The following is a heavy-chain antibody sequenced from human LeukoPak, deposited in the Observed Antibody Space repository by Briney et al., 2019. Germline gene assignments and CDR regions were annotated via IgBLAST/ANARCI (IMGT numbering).Heavy chain of an antibody. J-gene: IGHJ6*04. CDR3: ARVDYGSGRPWHGMDV. CDR2: IYYSGST. CDR1: GGSISSGGYY. V-gene: IGHV4-31*03. D-gene: IGHD3-10*01. Sequence: SETLSLTCTVSGGSISSGGYYWSWIRQHPGKGLEWIGYIYYSGSTYYNPSLKSRVTISVDTSKNQFSLKLSSVTAADTAVYYCARVDYGSGRPWHGMDVWGKGTTVTVSS.